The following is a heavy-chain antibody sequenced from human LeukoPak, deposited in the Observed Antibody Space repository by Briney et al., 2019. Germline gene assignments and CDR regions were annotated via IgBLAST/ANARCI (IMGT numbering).Heavy chain of an antibody. J-gene: IGHJ4*02. D-gene: IGHD2-2*01. CDR3: ARDLVVVPAAINGFFG. Sequence: ASVKVSCKASGYTFTGYYMHWVRQAPGQGLEWMGWINPNSGGTNYAQKFQGRVTMTRDTSIRTAYMELGRLRSDDTAVYYCARDLVVVPAAINGFFGWGQGTLVTVSS. V-gene: IGHV1-2*02. CDR1: GYTFTGYY. CDR2: INPNSGGT.